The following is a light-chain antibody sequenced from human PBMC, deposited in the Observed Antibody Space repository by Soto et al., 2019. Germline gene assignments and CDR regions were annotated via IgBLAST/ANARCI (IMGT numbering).Light chain of an antibody. CDR3: QHQG. J-gene: IGKJ1*01. Sequence: DIQMTQSPSSVAASVGDRVTLTCRASQGVNRWLAWYQQKPGKAPKVLIYAASSLQSGVPSRFSGSGSGTDFTLTISSLQPEDFATYYCQHQGFGQGTKVEIK. V-gene: IGKV1-12*01. CDR1: QGVNRW. CDR2: AAS.